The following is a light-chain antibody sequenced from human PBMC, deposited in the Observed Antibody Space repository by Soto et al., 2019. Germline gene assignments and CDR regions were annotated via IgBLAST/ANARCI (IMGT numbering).Light chain of an antibody. V-gene: IGKV3-20*01. J-gene: IGKJ1*01. Sequence: EIVLTQSPGTLSLSPGERATLSCRDSQSVSSSYLAWYQQNRGQAPRLLIYGASSRAPGIPDRFDGSGSGTDFTLTISRLGPEDFAVYYCQQYGSSRWTFGQGTKVEIK. CDR3: QQYGSSRWT. CDR1: QSVSSSY. CDR2: GAS.